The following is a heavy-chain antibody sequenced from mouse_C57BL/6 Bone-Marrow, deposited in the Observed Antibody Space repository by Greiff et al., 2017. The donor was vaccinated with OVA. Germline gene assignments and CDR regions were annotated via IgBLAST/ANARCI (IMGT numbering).Heavy chain of an antibody. CDR2: IDPSDSYT. CDR1: GYTFTSYW. Sequence: QVQLQQPGAELVMPGASVKLSCKASGYTFTSYWMHWVKQRPGQGLEWIGEIDPSDSYTNYNQKFKGKSTFTVDKSSSTAYMHLSSLTSEDSAVYYCARGGSPVDYWGQGTTLTVSS. J-gene: IGHJ2*01. V-gene: IGHV1-69*01. D-gene: IGHD1-1*02. CDR3: ARGGSPVDY.